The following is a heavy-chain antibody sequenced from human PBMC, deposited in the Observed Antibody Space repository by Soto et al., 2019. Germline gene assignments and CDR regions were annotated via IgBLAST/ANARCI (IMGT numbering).Heavy chain of an antibody. V-gene: IGHV3-15*07. J-gene: IGHJ4*02. D-gene: IGHD6-13*01. CDR1: GFTFSNAW. Sequence: EVQLVESGGGLVKPGGSLRLSCAASGFTFSNAWMNWVRQAPGKGLEWVGRIKSKTDGGTTDYAAPVKGRFTISRDDSKNTLYLQMTSLKTEDTAVYYCSHSSYQGADFDYWGQGTLVTVSS. CDR2: IKSKTDGGTT. CDR3: SHSSYQGADFDY.